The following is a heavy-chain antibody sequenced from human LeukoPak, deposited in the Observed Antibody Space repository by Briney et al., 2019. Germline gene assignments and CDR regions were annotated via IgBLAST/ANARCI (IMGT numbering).Heavy chain of an antibody. V-gene: IGHV4-34*01. CDR1: GGSFSGYY. CDR3: ARGDSSGWYDYFDY. J-gene: IGHJ4*02. D-gene: IGHD6-19*01. Sequence: PSETLSLTCAVYGGSFSGYYWSWLRQPPGKGLEWLGEINHSGSTNYNPSLKSRVTISVDTSKNQFSLKLSSVTAADTAVYYCARGDSSGWYDYFDYWGQGTLVTVSS. CDR2: INHSGST.